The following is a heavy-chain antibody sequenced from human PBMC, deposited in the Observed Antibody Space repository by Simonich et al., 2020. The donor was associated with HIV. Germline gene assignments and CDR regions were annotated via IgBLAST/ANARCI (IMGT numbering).Heavy chain of an antibody. CDR2: IYYSGGT. Sequence: QLQLQESGPGLVKPSETLSLTCTVSGFSISINSYFWGWIRQPPGKGLEWIGSIYYSGGTYYNPSLKSRVTISVESSKNQFSLKLSSVTAADTAVYYCARAGYSGYDFDYWGQGTLVTVSS. CDR3: ARAGYSGYDFDY. CDR1: GFSISINSYF. J-gene: IGHJ4*02. D-gene: IGHD5-12*01. V-gene: IGHV4-39*01.